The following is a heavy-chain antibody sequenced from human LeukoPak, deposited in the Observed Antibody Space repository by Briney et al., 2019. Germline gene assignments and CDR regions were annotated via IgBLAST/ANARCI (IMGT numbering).Heavy chain of an antibody. D-gene: IGHD6-19*01. CDR1: GYTFTDYY. CDR3: GGGVSGWASFDI. Sequence: ASVKVSCKASGYTFTDYYMLWVRRAPGEGLEGRGWINPNSGCTNYAQKFQRRVTMTRDTSISTAYMELSTLRSDDTAVYYCGGGVSGWASFDIWGQGTMVTVSS. CDR2: INPNSGCT. J-gene: IGHJ3*02. V-gene: IGHV1-2*02.